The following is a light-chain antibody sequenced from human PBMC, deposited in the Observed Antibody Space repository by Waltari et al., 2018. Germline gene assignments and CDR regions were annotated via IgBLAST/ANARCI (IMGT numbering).Light chain of an antibody. CDR2: GAS. Sequence: DIQMTQSPSSLSASVGDRVTITCRASQSISSYLYWYQQKPGKAPKLLIFGASSLESGVPSRFSGSGSGTDFTLTITSLQPEDFATYYCQQSHSAPLAFGGGTRLEI. V-gene: IGKV1-39*01. CDR3: QQSHSAPLA. CDR1: QSISSY. J-gene: IGKJ4*01.